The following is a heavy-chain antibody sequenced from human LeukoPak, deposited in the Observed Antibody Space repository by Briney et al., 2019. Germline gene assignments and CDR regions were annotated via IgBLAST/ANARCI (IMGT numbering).Heavy chain of an antibody. CDR1: GGSISSGGYY. CDR2: IYYSGST. CDR3: ARDGSGSYYRYFQH. Sequence: SQTLSLTCTVSGGSISSGGYYWSWIRQHPGKGLEWIGYIYYSGSTYYNPSLKSRVTISVDTSKNQFSLKLSSVTAADTAVYYCARDGSGSYYRYFQHWGQGTLVTVSS. V-gene: IGHV4-31*03. D-gene: IGHD1-26*01. J-gene: IGHJ1*01.